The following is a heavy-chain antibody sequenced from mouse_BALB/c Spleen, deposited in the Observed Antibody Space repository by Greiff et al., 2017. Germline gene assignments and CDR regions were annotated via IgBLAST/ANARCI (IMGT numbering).Heavy chain of an antibody. V-gene: IGHV1S56*01. Sequence: QVHVKQSGADLVKPGASVKFSCKASGYTFTSYDITWVRQRPEQGLEWIGWIIPGDGSTKYNEKFKGKATLTTDKSSSTAYMQLSRMTAEDSAVYCCASGGYLGAYWGQGTLVTVSA. CDR3: ASGGYLGAY. CDR1: GYTFTSYD. CDR2: IIPGDGST. D-gene: IGHD2-14*01. J-gene: IGHJ3*01.